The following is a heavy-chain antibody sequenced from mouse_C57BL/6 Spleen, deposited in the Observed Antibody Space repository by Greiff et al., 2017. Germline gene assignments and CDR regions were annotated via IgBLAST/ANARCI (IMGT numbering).Heavy chain of an antibody. CDR3: AREAEPYYWLAY. CDR2: IHPNSGST. CDR1: GYTFTSYW. J-gene: IGHJ3*01. V-gene: IGHV1-64*01. Sequence: QVQLQQPGAELVKPGASVKLSCKASGYTFTSYWMHWVKQRPGQGLEWIGMIHPNSGSTTSIEKFKSKATLTVDKSSSTAYMQLSSLTSEDSAVYYCAREAEPYYWLAYWGQGTLVTVSA. D-gene: IGHD2-10*01.